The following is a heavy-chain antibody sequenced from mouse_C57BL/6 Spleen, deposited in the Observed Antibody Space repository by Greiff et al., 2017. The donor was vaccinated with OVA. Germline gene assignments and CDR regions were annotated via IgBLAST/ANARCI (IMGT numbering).Heavy chain of an antibody. V-gene: IGHV5-4*01. Sequence: EVQGVESGGGLVKPGGSLKLSCAASGFTFSSYAMSWVRQTPEKRLEWVATISDGGSYTYYPDNVKGRFTISRDNAKNNLYLQMSHLKSEDTAMYYCARDKGLRRDYYAMDYWGQGTSVTVSS. CDR1: GFTFSSYA. J-gene: IGHJ4*01. CDR3: ARDKGLRRDYYAMDY. D-gene: IGHD2-2*01. CDR2: ISDGGSYT.